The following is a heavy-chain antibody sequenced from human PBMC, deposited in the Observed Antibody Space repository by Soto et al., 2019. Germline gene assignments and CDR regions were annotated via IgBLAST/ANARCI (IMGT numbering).Heavy chain of an antibody. CDR3: AKGSGLTTVTTIDH. CDR2: ISWNSGNI. CDR1: GFTFDDYG. J-gene: IGHJ4*02. V-gene: IGHV3-9*01. Sequence: HPGGSLRLSCAASGFTFDDYGMHWVRQAPGKGLEWVSGISWNSGNIVYADSVKGRFTISRDNAKNSLYLQMNSLRPEDTALYYCAKGSGLTTVTTIDHWGQGXLVTVSS. D-gene: IGHD4-17*01.